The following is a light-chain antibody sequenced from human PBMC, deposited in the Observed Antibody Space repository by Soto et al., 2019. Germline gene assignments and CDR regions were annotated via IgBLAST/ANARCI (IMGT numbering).Light chain of an antibody. CDR3: RQYVTSSPRT. Sequence: EIELTQSPGTLSLSPGERATLSCRASHTISSSYLAWYQQQPDQAPRLLMYGISRRATGIPDRFSGSGSGTDVSLTITRRQPDDVVVYYCRQYVTSSPRTFGQGTKVEIK. CDR2: GIS. V-gene: IGKV3-20*01. J-gene: IGKJ1*01. CDR1: HTISSSY.